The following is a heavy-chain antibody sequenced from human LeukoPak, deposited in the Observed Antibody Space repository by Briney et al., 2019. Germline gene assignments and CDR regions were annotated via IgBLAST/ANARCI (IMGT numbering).Heavy chain of an antibody. CDR3: ARGMRLFDY. Sequence: PSETLSHTCTVSGASVNDYYWNWIRQPAGGGLEWIGRMYGSGSTTYNPSLKSRVTMSVDTSKSQFTLKLNSVTAADTAVYYCARGMRLFDYWGQGTLVTVSS. CDR2: MYGSGST. V-gene: IGHV4-4*07. J-gene: IGHJ4*02. CDR1: GASVNDYY.